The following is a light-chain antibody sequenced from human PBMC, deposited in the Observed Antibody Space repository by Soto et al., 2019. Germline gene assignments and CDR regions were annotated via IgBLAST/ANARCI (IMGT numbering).Light chain of an antibody. CDR2: GTS. Sequence: VVLTQSPGTLSLYRGERATLSCRASERIYSAYLGWYQQKPGQAPRLLIYGTSSRATGIPDRFSGSGSGTDFTLTISSLEPEDFAVYYCHQYHNWPWTFGQGTKVDI. CDR1: ERIYSAY. CDR3: HQYHNWPWT. V-gene: IGKV3-20*01. J-gene: IGKJ1*01.